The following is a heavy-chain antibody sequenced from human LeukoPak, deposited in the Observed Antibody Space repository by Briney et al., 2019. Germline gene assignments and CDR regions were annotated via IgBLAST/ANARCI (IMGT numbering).Heavy chain of an antibody. CDR1: GGSIGSSSFY. CDR3: ARHSGPYASSWFDY. J-gene: IGHJ4*02. V-gene: IGHV4-39*01. CDR2: VSYSGTT. Sequence: PSETLSLTCTASGGSIGSSSFYWGWIRQPPGKGLDWIGTVSYSGTTYYNPSLRSRVTISVDTSKNQFSLKVSSLTAADTAVYYCARHSGPYASSWFDYWGQGTLVTVSS. D-gene: IGHD6-13*01.